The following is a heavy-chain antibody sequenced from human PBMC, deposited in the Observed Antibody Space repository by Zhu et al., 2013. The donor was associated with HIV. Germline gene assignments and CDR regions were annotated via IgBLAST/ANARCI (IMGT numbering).Heavy chain of an antibody. CDR2: ISCDNGKT. D-gene: IGHD5-12*01. CDR3: VRGRDGDGYNYAY. J-gene: IGHJ4*02. V-gene: IGHV1-18*01. CDR1: GYSFTNYA. Sequence: QLVQSGGEVKKPGASVKVSCKASGYSFTNYAISWVRQAPGQGLEWMGWISCDNGKTHYGQNLQGRVTMTRNTSIRTAYMELSGLKSEDTAVYYCVRGRDGDGYNYAYWGQGTLVTVSS.